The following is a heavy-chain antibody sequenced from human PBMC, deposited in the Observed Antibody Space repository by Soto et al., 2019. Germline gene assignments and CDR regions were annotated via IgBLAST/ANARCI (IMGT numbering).Heavy chain of an antibody. Sequence: SETLSLTCSVSGGSFSDLYWSWIRQPPGKGLEWIGYTHYSGNNNYNPSLKSRVTISIDTSKNQFSLRLTSVAAADTAVYFCARGSGYNYLGLWGKGAVVTVSS. CDR1: GGSFSDLY. CDR2: THYSGNN. CDR3: ARGSGYNYLGL. V-gene: IGHV4-59*11. J-gene: IGHJ4*02. D-gene: IGHD5-12*01.